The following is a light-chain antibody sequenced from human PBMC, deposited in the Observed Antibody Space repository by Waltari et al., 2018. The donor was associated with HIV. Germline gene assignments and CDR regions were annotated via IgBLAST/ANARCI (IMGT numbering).Light chain of an antibody. CDR2: RAS. V-gene: IGKV4-1*01. CDR3: QQSYSPPLT. J-gene: IGKJ4*01. CDR1: QSVLYSSDNKNY. Sequence: DIVLTQSQDSLAVSLGERAAIHCKASQSVLYSSDNKNYLAWYQQRPGQPPKLLIYRASTRESGVPDRFSGSGSGTDFTLTISSLQAEDVAVYYCQQSYSPPLTFGGGTKVEIK.